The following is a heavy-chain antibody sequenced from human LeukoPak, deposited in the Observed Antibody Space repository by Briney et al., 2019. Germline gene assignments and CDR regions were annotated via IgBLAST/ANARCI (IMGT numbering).Heavy chain of an antibody. CDR3: ARDLRYWFDP. CDR2: IYSGGST. Sequence: GGSLRLSCAASGFTVSSNYKSWVRQAPGKGLEWVSVIYSGGSTYYADSVKGRFTISRDNSKNTLYLQMNSLRAEDTAVYYCARDLRYWFDPWGQGTLVTVSS. CDR1: GFTVSSNY. J-gene: IGHJ5*02. V-gene: IGHV3-53*01.